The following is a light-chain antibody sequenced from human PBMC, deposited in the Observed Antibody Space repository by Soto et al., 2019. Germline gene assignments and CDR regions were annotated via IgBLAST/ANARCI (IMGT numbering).Light chain of an antibody. Sequence: QSVLTQPASVSGSPGQSITISCTGTSSDVGGYNYVSWYQQHPGKAPKLMIYDVSNRPSGVSNRFSGSKSGNTASLTISGLQAEDEAAYYCSSYTSSSTIYLVFGGGTKLTVL. J-gene: IGLJ2*01. CDR3: SSYTSSSTIYLV. CDR2: DVS. V-gene: IGLV2-14*01. CDR1: SSDVGGYNY.